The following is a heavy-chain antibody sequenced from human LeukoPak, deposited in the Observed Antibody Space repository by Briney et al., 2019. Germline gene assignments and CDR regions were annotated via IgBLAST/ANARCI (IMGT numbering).Heavy chain of an antibody. CDR1: GYTFTGYY. J-gene: IGHJ4*02. CDR3: ARDLANANFDC. CDR2: INPNSGDT. Sequence: GASVKVSCKASGYTFTGYYMNWVRQAPGQGLEWMGWINPNSGDTHYLQKFQGRVTVTRDTFISTAYMELSRLRSDDTAVYYCARDLANANFDCWGQGTLVTVSS. V-gene: IGHV1-2*02.